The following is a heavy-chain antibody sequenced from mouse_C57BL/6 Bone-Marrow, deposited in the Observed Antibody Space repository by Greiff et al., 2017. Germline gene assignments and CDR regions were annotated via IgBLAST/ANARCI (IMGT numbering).Heavy chain of an antibody. Sequence: QVQLQQPGAELVRPGSSVKLSCKASGYTFTSYWMHWVKQRPIQGLEWIGNIDPSDSETHYNQKFKDKATLTVDKSSSTAYMQLSSLTSEDSAVYYCARPSITTVVAPLGFDVWGTGTTVTVSS. CDR2: IDPSDSET. V-gene: IGHV1-52*01. D-gene: IGHD1-1*01. CDR1: GYTFTSYW. CDR3: ARPSITTVVAPLGFDV. J-gene: IGHJ1*03.